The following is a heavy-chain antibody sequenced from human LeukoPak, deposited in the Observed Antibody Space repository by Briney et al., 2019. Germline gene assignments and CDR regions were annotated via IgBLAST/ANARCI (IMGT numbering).Heavy chain of an antibody. V-gene: IGHV3-7*01. D-gene: IGHD2-15*01. J-gene: IGHJ4*02. CDR2: VHPDGGVK. CDR1: GLTFRSYW. Sequence: GSLRLSCAASGLTFRSYWMSWVRQAPGTGLEWVANVHPDGGVKNYVDSVKSRFTISRDNVANSLYLQMNSLRAEDTAVYYCATTFPYCSSGTCGLGGQGTLVTVSS. CDR3: ATTFPYCSSGTCGL.